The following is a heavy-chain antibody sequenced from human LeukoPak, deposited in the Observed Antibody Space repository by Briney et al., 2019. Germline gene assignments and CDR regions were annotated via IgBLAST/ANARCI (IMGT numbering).Heavy chain of an antibody. CDR2: IYPGECDN. CDR1: GYRFTSYW. CDR3: ARLEGYYYDSSGYPLDY. Sequence: GGALKISFKGSGYRFTSYWIGWGRPMPGKGGEWMGIIYPGECDNRYSPSFQGQVTISAYKSISTAYLQWSSLKASDTAMYYCARLEGYYYDSSGYPLDYWGQGTLVTVSS. V-gene: IGHV5-51*01. J-gene: IGHJ4*02. D-gene: IGHD3-22*01.